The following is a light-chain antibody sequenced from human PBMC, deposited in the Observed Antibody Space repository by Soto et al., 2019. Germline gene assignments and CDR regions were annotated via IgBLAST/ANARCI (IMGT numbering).Light chain of an antibody. CDR1: QSVGSSY. V-gene: IGKV3-20*01. J-gene: IGKJ1*01. Sequence: ENVLTQSPGTLSLSPGERATLSCRASQSVGSSYLAWYQQKPGQAPRILIYSTSSRATDIPDRFSGSGSETDFTLTISRLEPEDFAVYYCQQYDSPIWTFGQGTKVEIK. CDR2: STS. CDR3: QQYDSPIWT.